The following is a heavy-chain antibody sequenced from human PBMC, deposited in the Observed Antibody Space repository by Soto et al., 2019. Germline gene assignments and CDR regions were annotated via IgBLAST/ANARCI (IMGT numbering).Heavy chain of an antibody. CDR2: ISGSGGST. J-gene: IGHJ6*02. Sequence: GGSLRLSCAASGFTFSSYAMSWVRQAPGKGLEWVSAISGSGGSTYYADSVKGRFTISRDNSKNTLYLQMNSLRAEDTAVYYCAKDILESPDSSSFDYYGMDVWGQGTTVTVSS. CDR3: AKDILESPDSSSFDYYGMDV. V-gene: IGHV3-23*01. CDR1: GFTFSSYA. D-gene: IGHD6-13*01.